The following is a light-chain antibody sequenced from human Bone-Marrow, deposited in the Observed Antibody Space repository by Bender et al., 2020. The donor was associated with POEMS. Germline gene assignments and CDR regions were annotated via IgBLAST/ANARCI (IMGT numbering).Light chain of an antibody. CDR3: YSAADKEEL. Sequence: SYALTQPPSVSVSPGQTARITCSGGVLATKHARWFQQKPGQAPVLVIYKDNKRPSGIPERFSGSSSGTTFTLTITGAQVEDEADYYCYSAADKEELVGTGTKVTVL. J-gene: IGLJ1*01. V-gene: IGLV3-27*01. CDR1: VLATKH. CDR2: KDN.